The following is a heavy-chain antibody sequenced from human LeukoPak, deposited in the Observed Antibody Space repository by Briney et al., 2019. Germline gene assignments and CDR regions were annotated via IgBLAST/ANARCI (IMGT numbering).Heavy chain of an antibody. CDR2: VCGNSGNT. J-gene: IGHJ3*01. CDR1: LCTFTPYG. Sequence: GASVKDSCKASLCTFTPYGLGSVGQAPANGREWVWCVCGNSGNTHYAHKLQGRVTMTTDTSTNTAYMELRSLRSDDTVVSYCARDFYDRGTNWYDVFDCWGEGKMVTVSS. D-gene: IGHD3-22*01. CDR3: ARDFYDRGTNWYDVFDC. V-gene: IGHV1-18*01.